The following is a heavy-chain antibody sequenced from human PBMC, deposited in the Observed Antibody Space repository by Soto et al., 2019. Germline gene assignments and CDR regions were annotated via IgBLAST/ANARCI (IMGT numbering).Heavy chain of an antibody. D-gene: IGHD5-18*01. CDR1: GYTFTSYY. J-gene: IGHJ4*02. CDR3: EKDLYSYGYFGLSESDY. Sequence: ASVKVSFKASGYTFTSYYMNWVRQAPGQGLEWLGIINPSGGYTTYAQRFLGRVTMTSDTSTSTVHMELGSLTSEDTAVYYCEKDLYSYGYFGLSESDYWGQGTLVTVS. V-gene: IGHV1-46*01. CDR2: INPSGGYT.